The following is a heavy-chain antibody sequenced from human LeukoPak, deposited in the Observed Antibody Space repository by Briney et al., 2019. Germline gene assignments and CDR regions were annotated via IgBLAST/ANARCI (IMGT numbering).Heavy chain of an antibody. CDR2: ISYDGSNK. V-gene: IGHV3-30*18. CDR3: AKDRSEYYYDSSGHRGGDPNWFDP. J-gene: IGHJ5*02. D-gene: IGHD3-22*01. Sequence: GGSLRLSCAASGFTFSSYGMHWVRQAPGKWLEWVAVISYDGSNKYYADSVKGRFTISRDNSKNTLYLQMNSLRAEDTAVYYCAKDRSEYYYDSSGHRGGDPNWFDPWGQGTLVTVSS. CDR1: GFTFSSYG.